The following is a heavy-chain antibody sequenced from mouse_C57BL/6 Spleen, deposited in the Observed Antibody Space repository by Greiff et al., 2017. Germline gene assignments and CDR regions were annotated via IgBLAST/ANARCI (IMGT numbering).Heavy chain of an antibody. D-gene: IGHD1-1*01. CDR2: IYPGGGYT. CDR3: ARGITTVVEKGYFDV. V-gene: IGHV1-63*01. CDR1: GYTFTNYW. J-gene: IGHJ1*03. Sequence: QVQLQQSGAELVRPGTSVKMSCKASGYTFTNYWIGWAKQRPGHGLEWIGDIYPGGGYTNYNEKVKGKATLTADKSSSPAYMQFSSLTSEDSAIYYCARGITTVVEKGYFDVWGTGTTVTVSS.